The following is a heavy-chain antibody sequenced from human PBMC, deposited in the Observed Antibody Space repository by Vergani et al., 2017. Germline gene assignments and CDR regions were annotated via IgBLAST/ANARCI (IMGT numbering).Heavy chain of an antibody. J-gene: IGHJ5*02. Sequence: EVQLLESGGGLVQPGGSLRLSCAASGFTFSSYAMSWVRQAPGKGLEWVSAISGSGGSTYYADSVKGRFTISRDNSKNTLYLQMNSLRAEDKAVYYCAKAITFGGRGDWFDPWGQGTLVTVSS. D-gene: IGHD3-16*01. V-gene: IGHV3-23*01. CDR2: ISGSGGST. CDR1: GFTFSSYA. CDR3: AKAITFGGRGDWFDP.